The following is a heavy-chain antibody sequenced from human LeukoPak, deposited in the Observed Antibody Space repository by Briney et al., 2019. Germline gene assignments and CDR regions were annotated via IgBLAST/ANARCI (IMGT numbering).Heavy chain of an antibody. CDR2: ITSSSTYI. CDR1: GFTFSRFS. Sequence: GGSLRLSCAASGFTFSRFSMNWVRQAPGKGLEWVSSITSSSTYIYYADSVKGRFTISRDNAKNSLYLQMNSLRAEDTALYYCAKGRGYSGYDFFDYWGQGTLVTVSS. D-gene: IGHD5-12*01. CDR3: AKGRGYSGYDFFDY. J-gene: IGHJ4*02. V-gene: IGHV3-21*04.